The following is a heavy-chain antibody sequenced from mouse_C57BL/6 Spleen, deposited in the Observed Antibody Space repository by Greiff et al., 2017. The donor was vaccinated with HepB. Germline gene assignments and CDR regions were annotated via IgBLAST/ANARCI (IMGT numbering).Heavy chain of an antibody. V-gene: IGHV1-26*01. Sequence: EVQLQQSGPELVKPGASVKISCKASGYTFTDYYMNWVKQRYGKSLEWIGDTNPNNGGTSYNQKFKGKATLTVAKSSSTAYMEIRSLKSESSAVYYCASDGDNPFAYWGQGTLVIVSA. D-gene: IGHD3-3*01. CDR1: GYTFTDYY. CDR3: ASDGDNPFAY. CDR2: TNPNNGGT. J-gene: IGHJ3*01.